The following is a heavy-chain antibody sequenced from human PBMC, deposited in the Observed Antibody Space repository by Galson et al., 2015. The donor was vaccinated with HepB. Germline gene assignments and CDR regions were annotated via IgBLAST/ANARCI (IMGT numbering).Heavy chain of an antibody. CDR1: GFTFSSYA. J-gene: IGHJ4*02. D-gene: IGHD3-3*01. CDR3: ASADTIHQIFDY. Sequence: SLRLSCAASGFTFSSYAMHWVRQAPGKGLEWVALILYDGSKKYHADSVKGRFTISRDNSKNTLYLQVNSLRADDTAVYYCASADTIHQIFDYWGQGTLVTVSS. CDR2: ILYDGSKK. V-gene: IGHV3-30-3*01.